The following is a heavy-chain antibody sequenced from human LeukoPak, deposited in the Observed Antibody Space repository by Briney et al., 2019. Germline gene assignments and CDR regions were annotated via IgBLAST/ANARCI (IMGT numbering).Heavy chain of an antibody. D-gene: IGHD3-10*01. CDR3: ARRTMVRGVIFN. Sequence: SETLSLTCTVSSGSIRNSNYYWGWIRQPPGKGLEWIGSIFYDGSSDYNPSLKSRVTISVDTSKNQFSLKLSSVTAADTAVYYCARRTMVRGVIFNWGQGTLVTVSS. J-gene: IGHJ4*02. CDR2: IFYDGSS. CDR1: SGSIRNSNYY. V-gene: IGHV4-39*01.